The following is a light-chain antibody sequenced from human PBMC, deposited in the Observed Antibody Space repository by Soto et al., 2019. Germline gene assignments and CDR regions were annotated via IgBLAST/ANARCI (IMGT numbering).Light chain of an antibody. CDR3: QQYGSSPRT. CDR2: DAS. J-gene: IGKJ1*01. V-gene: IGKV3-20*01. Sequence: EIVLTQSPGTLSLSPGERATLSCRASQSVSTSYLAWYQQRPGQAPRLLIYDASNRATGIPDKFSGSGYGTDFTLTISRLEPEDFAVYYCQQYGSSPRTFGQGTQVEIK. CDR1: QSVSTSY.